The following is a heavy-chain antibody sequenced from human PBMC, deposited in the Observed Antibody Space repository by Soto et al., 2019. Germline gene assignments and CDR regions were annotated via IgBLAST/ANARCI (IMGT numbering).Heavy chain of an antibody. V-gene: IGHV3-23*01. J-gene: IGHJ3*02. CDR2: ISGSGGST. CDR1: GFTFSSYA. Sequence: GESLKISCAASGFTFSSYAMSWVRQAPGKGLEWVSAISGSGGSTYYADSVKGRFTISRDNSKNTLYLQMNSLRAEDTAVYYCAKDFGGAIVVVPDAFDIWGQGTMVTVSS. CDR3: AKDFGGAIVVVPDAFDI. D-gene: IGHD3-22*01.